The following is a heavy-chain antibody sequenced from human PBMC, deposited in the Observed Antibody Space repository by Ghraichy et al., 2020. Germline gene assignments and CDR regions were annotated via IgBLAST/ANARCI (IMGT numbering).Heavy chain of an antibody. D-gene: IGHD6-19*01. CDR1: GGSISSSSYY. J-gene: IGHJ4*02. CDR3: ARRGIAVAGTWNY. CDR2: IYYSGST. V-gene: IGHV4-39*01. Sequence: SETLSLTCTVSGGSISSSSYYWGWIRQPPGKGLEWIGSIYYSGSTYYNPSLKSRVTISVDTSKNQFSLKLSSVTDADTAVYYCARRGIAVAGTWNYWGQGTLVTVSS.